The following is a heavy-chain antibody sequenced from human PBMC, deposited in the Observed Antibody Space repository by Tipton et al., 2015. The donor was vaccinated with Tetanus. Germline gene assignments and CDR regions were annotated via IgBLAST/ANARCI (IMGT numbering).Heavy chain of an antibody. Sequence: TLSLTCTVSGGSISSYYWSWIRQPPGKGLEWIGYIYYSGSTNYNPSLKSRVTISVDTSKNQFSLKLSSVTAADTAVYYCASTYCSGGSCYLGYWGQGTLVTVSS. V-gene: IGHV4-59*01. CDR3: ASTYCSGGSCYLGY. D-gene: IGHD2-15*01. J-gene: IGHJ4*02. CDR2: IYYSGST. CDR1: GGSISSYY.